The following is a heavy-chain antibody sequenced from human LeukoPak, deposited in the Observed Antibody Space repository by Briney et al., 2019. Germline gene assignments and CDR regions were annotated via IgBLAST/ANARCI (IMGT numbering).Heavy chain of an antibody. CDR2: INHSGST. V-gene: IGHV4-34*01. CDR1: GGPFSGYY. D-gene: IGHD6-6*01. J-gene: IGHJ4*02. Sequence: SETLSLTCAVYGGPFSGYYWSWIRQPPGKGLEWIGEINHSGSTNYNPSLKSRVTISVDTSKNQFSLKLSSVTAADTAVYYCARGLVLDYWGQGTLVTVSS. CDR3: ARGLVLDY.